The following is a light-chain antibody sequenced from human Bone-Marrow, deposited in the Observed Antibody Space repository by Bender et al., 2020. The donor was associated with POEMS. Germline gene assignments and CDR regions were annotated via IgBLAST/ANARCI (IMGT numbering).Light chain of an antibody. V-gene: IGLV3-19*01. CDR2: GQN. CDR3: NFRDSSGNSV. Sequence: SSELTQDPAVSVALGQTVRITCQGDSFRNYYASWYQQKPGQAPVLVLYGQNNRPSGIPDRFSGSSSGNTASLTITGAQAEDEADYFCNFRDSSGNSVFGGGTKLTVL. J-gene: IGLJ3*02. CDR1: SFRNYY.